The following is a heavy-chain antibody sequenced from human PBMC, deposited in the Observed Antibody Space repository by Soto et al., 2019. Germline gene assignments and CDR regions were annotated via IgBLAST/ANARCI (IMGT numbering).Heavy chain of an antibody. V-gene: IGHV4-34*01. J-gene: IGHJ6*01. D-gene: IGHD1-1*01. CDR1: SASLGDHY. CDR2: VHPSGST. Sequence: SETLSLTCAVFSASLGDHYWAWIRQSPDKGLEWIGEVHPSGSTDYNPSLKSRLTLSLDTSKNQFSLTMTSVTDADTAHYYCARGIQPPTLSPWDVWGPGTSVTVSS. CDR3: ARGIQPPTLSPWDV.